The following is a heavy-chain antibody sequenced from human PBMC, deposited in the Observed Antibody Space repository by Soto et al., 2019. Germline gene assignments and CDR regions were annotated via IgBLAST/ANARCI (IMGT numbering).Heavy chain of an antibody. V-gene: IGHV3-23*01. CDR1: GFTFISYA. CDR2: ISGSGGST. CDR3: AKDQGSRCRIVGGDCLTPFDY. J-gene: IGHJ4*02. Sequence: PGGSLRLSCAASGFTFISYAMSWVRQAPGKGLEWVSAISGSGGSTYYADSVKGRFTISRDNSKNTLYLQMNSLRAEDTAVYYCAKDQGSRCRIVGGDCLTPFDYWGQGTLVTVSS. D-gene: IGHD2-21*02.